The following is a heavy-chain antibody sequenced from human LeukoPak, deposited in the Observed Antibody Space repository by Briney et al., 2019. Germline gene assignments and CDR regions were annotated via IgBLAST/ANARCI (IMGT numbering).Heavy chain of an antibody. Sequence: GGSLRLSCAASGFTFSDYYMSWIRQAPGKGLEGVAYISSSGSTIYYADSVKGRFTISRDNAKNSLYLQMNSLKAEDTAVYYCASNYAYYYDSSGYYTTWGQRTLVTVSS. CDR3: ASNYAYYYDSSGYYTT. CDR2: ISSSGSTI. D-gene: IGHD3-22*01. V-gene: IGHV3-11*04. CDR1: GFTFSDYY. J-gene: IGHJ5*02.